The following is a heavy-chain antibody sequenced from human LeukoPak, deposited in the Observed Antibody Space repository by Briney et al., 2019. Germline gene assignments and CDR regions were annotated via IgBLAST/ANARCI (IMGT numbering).Heavy chain of an antibody. D-gene: IGHD2-2*01. V-gene: IGHV1-24*01. Sequence: GETIYAQKFQGRVTMTEDTSTDTAYMELSSLRSEDTAVYYCATASVVPAASYYYYGMDVWGQGTTVTVSS. J-gene: IGHJ6*02. CDR3: ATASVVPAASYYYYGMDV. CDR2: GET.